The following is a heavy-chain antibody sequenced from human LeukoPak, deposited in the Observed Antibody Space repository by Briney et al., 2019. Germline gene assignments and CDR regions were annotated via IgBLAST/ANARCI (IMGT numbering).Heavy chain of an antibody. D-gene: IGHD5-12*01. CDR3: ATENSYEPNYFDY. J-gene: IGHJ4*02. CDR2: IIPIFGTA. V-gene: IGHV1-69*05. Sequence: SVKVSCKASGGTFSSYAISWVRQAPGQGLELMGRIIPIFGTANYAQKFQGRVTITTDESTSTAYLELSSLRSEDTAVYYCATENSYEPNYFDYWGQGTLVTVSS. CDR1: GGTFSSYA.